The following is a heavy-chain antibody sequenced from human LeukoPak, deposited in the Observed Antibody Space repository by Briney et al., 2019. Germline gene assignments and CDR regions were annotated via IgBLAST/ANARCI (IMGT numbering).Heavy chain of an antibody. CDR1: GFTFSNYW. CDR2: INGDASSI. CDR3: ARVWDKADY. J-gene: IGHJ4*02. Sequence: GGSLRLSCAASGFTFSNYWMQWVRQAPGKGLVWVSRINGDASSISYADSAKGRFTISRDNAKNTLYLQMNSLRVEDTAVYYCARVWDKADYWGQGTLVTVSS. V-gene: IGHV3-74*01. D-gene: IGHD1-26*01.